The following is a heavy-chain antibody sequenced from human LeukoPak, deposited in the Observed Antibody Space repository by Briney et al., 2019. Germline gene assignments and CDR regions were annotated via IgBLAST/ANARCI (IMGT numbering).Heavy chain of an antibody. CDR3: ARRSGFGVLYYMDV. CDR1: RFTFSSYS. D-gene: IGHD3-16*01. CDR2: ISGGSGTI. J-gene: IGHJ6*03. Sequence: PGGSLRLSCVASRFTFSSYSMNWVRQAPGKGLEWVSYISGGSGTIYYADSVKGRFTISRDNAKNSLYLQMNRLRAEDTALYYCARRSGFGVLYYMDVWGKGNTVTVSS. V-gene: IGHV3-48*01.